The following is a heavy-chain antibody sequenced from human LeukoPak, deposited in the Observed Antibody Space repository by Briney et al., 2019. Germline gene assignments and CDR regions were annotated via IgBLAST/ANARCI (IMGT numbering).Heavy chain of an antibody. CDR2: IHPNSGST. CDR1: GYTFTNYF. Sequence: GASVKVSCKASGYTFTNYFIHWVRQAPGQGLEWMGMIHPNSGSTSNAQKFQGRVTMTRDTSTSTVYMELRSLRSEDTAMYYCARGTYGSGDNDYWGQGTLVTVSS. D-gene: IGHD3-10*01. V-gene: IGHV1-46*01. J-gene: IGHJ4*02. CDR3: ARGTYGSGDNDY.